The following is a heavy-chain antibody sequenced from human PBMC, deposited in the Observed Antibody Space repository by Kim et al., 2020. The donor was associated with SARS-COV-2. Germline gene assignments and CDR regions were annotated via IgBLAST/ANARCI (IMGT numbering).Heavy chain of an antibody. Sequence: GGSLRLSCAASGFTFSSYAMSWVRQAPGKGLEWVSVISGSGDSTYYADSVKGRFTISRDNSKNTLYLQMNSLRAEDTAVYYCAKDAGYSTSWYDFDYWGQGTLVTVSS. CDR1: GFTFSSYA. J-gene: IGHJ4*02. V-gene: IGHV3-23*01. CDR3: AKDAGYSTSWYDFDY. CDR2: ISGSGDST. D-gene: IGHD6-13*01.